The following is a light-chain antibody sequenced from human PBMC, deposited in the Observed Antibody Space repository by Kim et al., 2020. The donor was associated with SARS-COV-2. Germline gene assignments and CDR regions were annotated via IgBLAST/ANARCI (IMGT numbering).Light chain of an antibody. CDR3: QQYNGYPT. CDR1: QSVSSW. J-gene: IGKJ1*01. Sequence: SASVGDTVTLTCRDSQSVSSWLAWYQQKPGKAPKLLIYDAASLESGVPSRFSGSVSGTEFTLTISSLQPDDFATYYCQQYNGYPTFGQGTKVDIK. CDR2: DAA. V-gene: IGKV1-5*01.